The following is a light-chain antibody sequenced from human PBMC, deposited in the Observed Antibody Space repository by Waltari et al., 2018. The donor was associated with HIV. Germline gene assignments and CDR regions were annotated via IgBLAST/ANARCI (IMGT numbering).Light chain of an antibody. CDR3: AAWDDSLNAYV. CDR2: TNN. J-gene: IGLJ1*01. V-gene: IGLV1-44*01. CDR1: RTNIESNP. Sequence: QSVLTQPPSASGTPGPRVTVSCSGSRTNIESNPVNWYQHLPKTAPKLLIYTNNPRPSGVPDRFSGSKSGTSASLAISGLQSEDEADYYCAAWDDSLNAYVFGTGTKVTVL.